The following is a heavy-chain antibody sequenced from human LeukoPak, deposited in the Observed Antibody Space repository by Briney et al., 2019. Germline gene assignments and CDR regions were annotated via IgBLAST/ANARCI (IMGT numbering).Heavy chain of an antibody. V-gene: IGHV3-30*02. D-gene: IGHD2-2*01. CDR3: AKVGPSVVPAAMGWYYFDY. Sequence: GGSLRLSCAASGFTFSSYGMHWVRQAPGKGLEWVAFIRYDGSNKYYADSVKGRFTISRDNSKNTLYLQMNSLRAEDTAVYYCAKVGPSVVPAAMGWYYFDYWGQGTLVTVSS. CDR2: IRYDGSNK. CDR1: GFTFSSYG. J-gene: IGHJ4*02.